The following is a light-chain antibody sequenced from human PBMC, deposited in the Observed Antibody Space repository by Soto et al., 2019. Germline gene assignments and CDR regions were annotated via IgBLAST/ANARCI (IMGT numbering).Light chain of an antibody. J-gene: IGKJ4*01. Sequence: EIVVTQSPATLSVSPGERATLSCRASQSVGNNFAWYQQKPGQAPRLLIFATSTRATGVPARFSGSGSGTDFTLTISSLQSEDFAVSYCQQYGDWPLTFGGGAKVEIE. CDR3: QQYGDWPLT. V-gene: IGKV3-15*01. CDR2: ATS. CDR1: QSVGNN.